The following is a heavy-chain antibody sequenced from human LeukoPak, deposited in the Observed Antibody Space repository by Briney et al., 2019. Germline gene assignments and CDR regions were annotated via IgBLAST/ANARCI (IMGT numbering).Heavy chain of an antibody. Sequence: ASVKVSCKASGYTFTSYGISWVRQAPGQGLEWMGWISAYNGNTNYAQKLQGRVTMTTDTSTSTACMELRSLRTDDTAVYYCARVGVVPAAWYFDYWGQGTLVTVSS. D-gene: IGHD2-2*01. V-gene: IGHV1-18*01. J-gene: IGHJ4*02. CDR2: ISAYNGNT. CDR3: ARVGVVPAAWYFDY. CDR1: GYTFTSYG.